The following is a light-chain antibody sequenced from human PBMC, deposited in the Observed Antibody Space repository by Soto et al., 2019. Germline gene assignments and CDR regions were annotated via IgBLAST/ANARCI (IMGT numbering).Light chain of an antibody. CDR2: KAP. CDR1: QSISSW. J-gene: IGKJ1*01. CDR3: QQYKSYTWK. V-gene: IGKV1-5*03. Sequence: DIQMTQSPSTLSASVGARVTITCRASQSISSWLAGYQQKPGKAPKLLIYKAPSLESGVPSRFSGSGSGTEFTLTISSLQPDDFATDYCQQYKSYTWKFGQGTKVEIK.